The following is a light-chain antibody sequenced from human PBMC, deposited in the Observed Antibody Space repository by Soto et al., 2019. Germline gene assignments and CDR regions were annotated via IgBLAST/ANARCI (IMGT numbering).Light chain of an antibody. CDR2: EVS. V-gene: IGLV2-8*01. Sequence: QSALTHPPSASGSPGQSVSISCTGTSSDVGGYNYVSWYQQHPGKAPKLLIYEVSKRSSGVPDRFSGSKSGNTASLTVSGLQAEDEADYYCSSYAGSNNLFGGGTKLTVL. J-gene: IGLJ2*01. CDR3: SSYAGSNNL. CDR1: SSDVGGYNY.